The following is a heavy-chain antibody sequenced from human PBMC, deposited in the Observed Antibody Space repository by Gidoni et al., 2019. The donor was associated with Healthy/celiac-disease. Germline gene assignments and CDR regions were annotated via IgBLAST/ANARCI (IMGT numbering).Heavy chain of an antibody. J-gene: IGHJ5*02. V-gene: IGHV3-9*01. CDR3: AKAADPWIQLWLGWFDP. D-gene: IGHD5-18*01. Sequence: EVQLVESGGGLVQPGRSLRLSCAASGFTFDDYAMHWVRQAPGKGLEWVSGISWNSGSIGYADSVKGRFTISRDNSKNSLYLQMNSLRAEDTALYYCAKAADPWIQLWLGWFDPWGQGTLVTVSS. CDR2: ISWNSGSI. CDR1: GFTFDDYA.